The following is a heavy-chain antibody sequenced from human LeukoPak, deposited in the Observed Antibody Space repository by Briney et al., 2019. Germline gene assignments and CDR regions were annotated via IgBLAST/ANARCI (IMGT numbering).Heavy chain of an antibody. J-gene: IGHJ4*02. D-gene: IGHD3-22*01. CDR1: GFIFSNYG. CDR2: IWYDGSNK. V-gene: IGHV3-33*06. Sequence: GGSLRLSCAASGFIFSNYGMHWVRQAPGKGLEWVAVIWYDGSNKYYADSVKGGFTIPRDNFKNTLYLQMDSLRAEDTAVYYCAKSYYDSSGYYAFDYWGQGTLVTVSS. CDR3: AKSYYDSSGYYAFDY.